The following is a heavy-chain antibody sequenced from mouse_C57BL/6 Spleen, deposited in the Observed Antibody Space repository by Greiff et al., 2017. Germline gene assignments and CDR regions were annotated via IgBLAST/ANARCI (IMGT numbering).Heavy chain of an antibody. V-gene: IGHV1-61*01. CDR1: GYTFTSYW. CDR3: AVYYGSPGY. J-gene: IGHJ2*01. Sequence: QVQLQQPGAELVRPGSSVKLSCKASGYTFTSYWMDWVKQRPGQGLEWVGNIYPSDSETHYNQKFKDKATLTVDKSSSTAYMQLSSLTSEDSAVYYCAVYYGSPGYWGQGTTLTVSS. CDR2: IYPSDSET. D-gene: IGHD1-1*01.